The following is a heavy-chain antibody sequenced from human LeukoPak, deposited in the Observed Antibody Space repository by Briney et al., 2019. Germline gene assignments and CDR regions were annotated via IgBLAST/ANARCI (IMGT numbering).Heavy chain of an antibody. Sequence: SETLSLTCAVYGGSFSGYYWSWIRQPPGKGLEWIGEINHSGSTNYNPSFKSRVTISVDTSKNQFSLKLSSVTAADTAVYYCASPYYYDSSGYPYNWFDPWGQGTLVTVSS. CDR3: ASPYYYDSSGYPYNWFDP. J-gene: IGHJ5*02. D-gene: IGHD3-22*01. CDR1: GGSFSGYY. CDR2: INHSGST. V-gene: IGHV4-34*01.